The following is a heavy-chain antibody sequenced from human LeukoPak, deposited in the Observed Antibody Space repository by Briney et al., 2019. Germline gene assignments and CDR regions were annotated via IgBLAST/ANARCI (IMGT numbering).Heavy chain of an antibody. CDR2: INPSAGNT. Sequence: ASVKVSFKASVYTFTNYYVHWVRQAPGQGPEYMGIINPSAGNTNYAQKFRGRITMTRDTSTTTVYMELSSLVSEDTAVYYCARERPSKCYFDYWGQGTLVTVSS. J-gene: IGHJ4*02. CDR1: VYTFTNYY. CDR3: ARERPSKCYFDY. V-gene: IGHV1-46*01.